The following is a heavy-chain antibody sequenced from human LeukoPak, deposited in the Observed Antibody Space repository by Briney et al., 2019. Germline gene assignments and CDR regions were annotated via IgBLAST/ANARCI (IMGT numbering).Heavy chain of an antibody. D-gene: IGHD2-2*02. CDR2: INPNSGGT. V-gene: IGHV1-2*02. Sequence: ASVKVSCKASGYTFTDYYMHWVRQAPGQGLEWMGWINPNSGGTNYAQKFQGRVTMTRDTSISTAYMELSRLRSDDTAVYYCASGVIVVPAAILSDAFDIWGQGTMVTVSS. CDR3: ASGVIVVPAAILSDAFDI. J-gene: IGHJ3*02. CDR1: GYTFTDYY.